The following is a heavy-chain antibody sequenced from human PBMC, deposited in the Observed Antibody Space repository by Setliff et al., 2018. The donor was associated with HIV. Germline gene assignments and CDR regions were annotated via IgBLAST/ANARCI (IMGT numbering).Heavy chain of an antibody. CDR2: INHAGST. J-gene: IGHJ4*02. D-gene: IGHD5-12*01. Sequence: SETLSLTCTLYGASFSGYFWSWIRQPPGKGLEWIGEINHAGSTNFNPSLKGRATISVDMSKRQFSLHLTSVTAADTAVYYCARGRHIEATIPLDHWGQGTLVTVSS. V-gene: IGHV4-34*01. CDR1: GASFSGYF. CDR3: ARGRHIEATIPLDH.